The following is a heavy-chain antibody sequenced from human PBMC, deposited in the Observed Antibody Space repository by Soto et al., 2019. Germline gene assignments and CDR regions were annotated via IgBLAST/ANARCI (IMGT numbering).Heavy chain of an antibody. CDR3: ARVTGHIVVVPAADAFDI. Sequence: ASVKVSCKASGYTFTSYGISWVRQAPGQGLEWMGWISAYNGNTNYAQKLQGRVTMTTDTSTSTAYMELRSLRSDDTAVYYCARVTGHIVVVPAADAFDIWGQGTMVTVSS. D-gene: IGHD2-2*01. J-gene: IGHJ3*02. V-gene: IGHV1-18*01. CDR2: ISAYNGNT. CDR1: GYTFTSYG.